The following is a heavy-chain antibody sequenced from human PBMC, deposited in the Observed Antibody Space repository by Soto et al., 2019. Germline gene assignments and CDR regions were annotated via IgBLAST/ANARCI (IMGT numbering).Heavy chain of an antibody. D-gene: IGHD1-26*01. V-gene: IGHV1-18*01. CDR1: GYTFISYG. J-gene: IGHJ4*02. CDR2: ISGYNGIT. CDR3: ARFGGWDPLDY. Sequence: QGQLVQSGAEVKKPGASVKVSCKASGYTFISYGITWVRQSPGQGLEWMGWISGYNGITSDAQKRQGSVIMTTDTSKSTAYMELRSLRSDDTAVYYCARFGGWDPLDYWGQGTLVTVAS.